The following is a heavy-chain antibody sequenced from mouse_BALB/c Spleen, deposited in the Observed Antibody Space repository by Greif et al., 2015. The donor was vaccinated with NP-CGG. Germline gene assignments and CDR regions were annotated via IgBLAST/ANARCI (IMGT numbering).Heavy chain of an antibody. J-gene: IGHJ4*01. CDR2: INPSNGRT. Sequence: QVQLQQSGAELVKPGASVKLSCKASGYTFTSYWMHWVKQRPGQGLEWIGEINPSNGRTNYDEKFKSKATLTVDKSSSTAYMQLSSLTSEDSAVYYCARKGFFYYGNYYAMDYWGQGTSVTVSS. D-gene: IGHD2-1*01. CDR1: GYTFTSYW. CDR3: ARKGFFYYGNYYAMDY. V-gene: IGHV1S81*02.